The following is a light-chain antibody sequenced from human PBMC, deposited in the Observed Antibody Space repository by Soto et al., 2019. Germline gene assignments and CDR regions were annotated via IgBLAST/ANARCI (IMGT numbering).Light chain of an antibody. Sequence: QSALTQPASVSGSPGQSITISCTGTSSDVGGYNYVSWYQQHPGKAPKLMIYDVSNRPSGVSNRFSGSKSGTTASLTISGLQAEDEADYYCSSYTSSSTPYVSGTGTKLTVL. V-gene: IGLV2-14*01. CDR1: SSDVGGYNY. J-gene: IGLJ1*01. CDR2: DVS. CDR3: SSYTSSSTPYV.